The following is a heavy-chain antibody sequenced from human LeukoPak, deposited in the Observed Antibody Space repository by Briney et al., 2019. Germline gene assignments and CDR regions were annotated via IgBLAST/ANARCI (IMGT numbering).Heavy chain of an antibody. CDR2: ISGSGGST. Sequence: GGSLRLSCAASGFTFSSYDMSWVRQAPGKGLEWVAAISGSGGSTYYADSVKGRFTISRDNSKNTLYLQMNSLRAEDTAVYYCAKARLPSAAAGTSWFDPWGQGTLVTVSS. D-gene: IGHD6-13*01. CDR3: AKARLPSAAAGTSWFDP. CDR1: GFTFSSYD. J-gene: IGHJ5*02. V-gene: IGHV3-23*01.